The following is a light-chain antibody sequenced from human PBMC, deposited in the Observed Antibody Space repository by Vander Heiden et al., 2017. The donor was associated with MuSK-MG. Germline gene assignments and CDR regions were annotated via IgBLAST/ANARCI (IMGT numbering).Light chain of an antibody. CDR2: DVS. CDR3: SSYTSSNTLV. J-gene: IGLJ2*01. CDR1: SSDIGDYNY. V-gene: IGLV2-14*03. Sequence: QSALTQPASVSGSPGQSITISCTGTSSDIGDYNYVSWYQHHPGRAPKLMIYDVSSRPSGVSNRFSGSKSANTASLTISGLQAEDEAHYYCSSYTSSNTLVFGGGTKLTVL.